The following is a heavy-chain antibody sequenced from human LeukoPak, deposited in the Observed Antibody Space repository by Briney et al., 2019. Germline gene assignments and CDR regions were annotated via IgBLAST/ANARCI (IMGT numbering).Heavy chain of an antibody. D-gene: IGHD3-22*01. CDR1: GGSISSSSYY. CDR2: IHYSGNI. Sequence: PSETLSLTCTGSGGSISSSSYYWSWLRQPPGKGLEWIGYIHYSGNINYNPSLRSRVTISVDTSKNQFSLKLSSVTAADTAVYYCARVPYDSTGYYFDYWGQGTLVTVSS. J-gene: IGHJ4*02. V-gene: IGHV4-61*01. CDR3: ARVPYDSTGYYFDY.